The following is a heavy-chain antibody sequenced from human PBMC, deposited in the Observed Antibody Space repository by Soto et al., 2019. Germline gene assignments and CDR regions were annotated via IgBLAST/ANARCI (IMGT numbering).Heavy chain of an antibody. V-gene: IGHV3-21*01. J-gene: IGHJ4*02. CDR3: ALRFLEWFH. D-gene: IGHD3-3*01. CDR2: ISSSSSYI. CDR1: GFTFSSYS. Sequence: EVQLVESGGGLVKPGGSLRLSCAASGFTFSSYSMNWVRQAPGKGLEWVSSISSSSSYIDYADSVKGRFTISRDNAKNSLYLQMNSLRAEDTAVYYCALRFLEWFHWGQGTLVTVSS.